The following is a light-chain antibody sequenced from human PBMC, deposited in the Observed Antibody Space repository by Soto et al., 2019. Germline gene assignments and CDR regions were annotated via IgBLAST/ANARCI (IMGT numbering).Light chain of an antibody. CDR1: RTISGF. V-gene: IGKV1-39*01. CDR2: TVS. CDR3: QQSYTAPYT. J-gene: IGKJ2*01. Sequence: DIQMTQSPSSLSASVGDRVTITCRASRTISGFLNWYQQKPGKAPKVLVYTVSSLQGGVPSRFSGSGSGAEYTLTISGLQAEDFATYYCQQSYTAPYTFGQGTKLDIK.